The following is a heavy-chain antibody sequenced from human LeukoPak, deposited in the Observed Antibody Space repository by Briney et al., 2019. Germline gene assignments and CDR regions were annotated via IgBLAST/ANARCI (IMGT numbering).Heavy chain of an antibody. CDR2: IKQDGSEK. V-gene: IGHV3-7*01. CDR3: ARGGDQIASAATGGDWFDP. D-gene: IGHD6-13*01. J-gene: IGHJ5*02. CDR1: GFTFSTYW. Sequence: GGSLRLSCAASGFTFSTYWMTWVRQAPGKGLEWVANIKQDGSEKYFVDSVKGRFTISRDNANNSLYLQMNSLRAEDTAVYYCARGGDQIASAATGGDWFDPWGHGTLVTVSS.